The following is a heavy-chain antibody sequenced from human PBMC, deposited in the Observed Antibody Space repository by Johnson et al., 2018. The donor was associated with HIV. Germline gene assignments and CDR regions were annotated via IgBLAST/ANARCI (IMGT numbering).Heavy chain of an antibody. CDR3: ARGTRGYNLAPDAFDI. Sequence: AASGFTFDDYGMSWVRQAPGKGLEWVSGINWNGGSTGYADSVKGRFTISRDNSKNTLYLQMGSLRAEDMAVYYCARGTRGYNLAPDAFDIWGQGTMVTVSS. CDR2: INWNGGST. CDR1: GFTFDDYG. D-gene: IGHD5-24*01. J-gene: IGHJ3*02. V-gene: IGHV3-20*04.